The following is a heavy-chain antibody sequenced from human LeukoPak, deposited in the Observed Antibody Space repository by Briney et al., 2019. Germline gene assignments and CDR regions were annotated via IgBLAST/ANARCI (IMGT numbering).Heavy chain of an antibody. J-gene: IGHJ3*02. D-gene: IGHD3-3*01. CDR1: GFTFSSYA. CDR2: ISGSGGST. Sequence: PGGSLRLSCAASGFTFSSYAMSWVRQAPGKGLEWVSAISGSGGSTYYADSVKGRFTISRDISKNTLYLQMKSLRAGDTAVYYCAKDKTYDDFWSGHDAFDIWGQGTMVTVSS. V-gene: IGHV3-23*01. CDR3: AKDKTYDDFWSGHDAFDI.